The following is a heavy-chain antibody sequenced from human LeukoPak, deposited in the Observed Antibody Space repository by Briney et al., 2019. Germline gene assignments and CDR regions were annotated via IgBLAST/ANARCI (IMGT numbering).Heavy chain of an antibody. CDR2: IYYSGST. J-gene: IGHJ5*02. Sequence: SETLSLTCTVSGGSIRSSDYYWGWIRQPPGKGLEWIGSIYYSGSTYYNPSLKSRVTISVDTSKNQFSLKLSSVTAADTAVYYCARQEGGWFDPWGQGTLVTVSS. CDR3: ARQEGGWFDP. CDR1: GGSIRSSDYY. V-gene: IGHV4-39*01.